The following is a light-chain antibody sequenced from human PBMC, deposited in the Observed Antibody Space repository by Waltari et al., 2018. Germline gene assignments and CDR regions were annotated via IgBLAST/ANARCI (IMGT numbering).Light chain of an antibody. CDR2: AAS. V-gene: IGKV1-9*01. Sequence: DIKLTKPPSFLPPPLGTRATTTCRASQGISSYLAWYQQKPGKAPKLLIYAASTLQSGVPSRFSGSGSGTEFTLTISSLQPEDFATYYCQQLNSYSWTFGQGTKVEIK. J-gene: IGKJ1*01. CDR3: QQLNSYSWT. CDR1: QGISSY.